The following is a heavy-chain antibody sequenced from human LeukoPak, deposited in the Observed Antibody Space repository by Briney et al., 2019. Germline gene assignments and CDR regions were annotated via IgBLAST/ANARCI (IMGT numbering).Heavy chain of an antibody. CDR2: INPTSGAT. J-gene: IGHJ4*02. CDR3: ARDATGVAYGDYADS. Sequence: EASVKVSCKASGYTFTDYYMHWVRQAPGQGLDWVGWINPTSGATNYAQKFQGRVTMTRDTSNSTSYMELSRLRSDDTAVYYCARDATGVAYGDYADSWGQGTLVTVSS. CDR1: GYTFTDYY. V-gene: IGHV1-2*02. D-gene: IGHD4-17*01.